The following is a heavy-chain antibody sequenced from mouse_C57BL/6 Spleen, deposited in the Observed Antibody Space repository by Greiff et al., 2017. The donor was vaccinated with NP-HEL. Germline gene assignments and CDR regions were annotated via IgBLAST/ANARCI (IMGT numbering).Heavy chain of an antibody. CDR1: GYTFTDYE. V-gene: IGHV1-15*01. J-gene: IGHJ3*01. CDR2: IDPETGGT. CDR3: TRGYGYEDAY. Sequence: QVQLQQSGAELVRPGASVTLSCKASGYTFTDYEMHWVKQTPVHGLEWIGAIDPETGGTAYNQKFKGKAILTADKSSSTAYMELRSLTSEDSAVYYCTRGYGYEDAYWGQGTLVTVSA. D-gene: IGHD2-2*01.